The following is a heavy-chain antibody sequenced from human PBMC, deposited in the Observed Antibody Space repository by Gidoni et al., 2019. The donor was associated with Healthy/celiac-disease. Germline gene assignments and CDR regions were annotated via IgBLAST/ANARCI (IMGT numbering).Heavy chain of an antibody. CDR3: AKEQSPWLTSYYMDV. D-gene: IGHD5-12*01. J-gene: IGHJ6*03. V-gene: IGHV3-43*01. Sequence: EVQLVESGGVVVLPGGSLRLSCAASGFPFDVYTMHWVRQSPGKGLEWVSLISCDGGSTYYADSVKGRFTISRDNSKNSLYLQMNSLRTEDTALYYCAKEQSPWLTSYYMDVWGKGTTVTVSS. CDR1: GFPFDVYT. CDR2: ISCDGGST.